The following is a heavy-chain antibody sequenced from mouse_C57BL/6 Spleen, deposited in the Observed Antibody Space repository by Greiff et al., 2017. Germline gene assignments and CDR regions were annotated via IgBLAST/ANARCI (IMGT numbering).Heavy chain of an antibody. CDR1: GYTFTDYE. Sequence: QVQLQQSGAELVRPGASVTLSCKASGYTFTDYEMHWVKQTPVHGLEWIGAIDPETGGTAYNQKFKGKAILTADKSSSTAYMELRSLTSEDSAVYYCTRRAITTDFDYWGQGTTRTVSS. D-gene: IGHD1-1*01. J-gene: IGHJ2*01. V-gene: IGHV1-15*01. CDR2: IDPETGGT. CDR3: TRRAITTDFDY.